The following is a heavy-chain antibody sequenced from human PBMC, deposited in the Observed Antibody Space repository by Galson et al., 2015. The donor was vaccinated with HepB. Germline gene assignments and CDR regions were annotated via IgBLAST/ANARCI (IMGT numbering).Heavy chain of an antibody. CDR2: ISSSGTV. D-gene: IGHD3-3*01. CDR1: GFFFSDYD. J-gene: IGHJ6*03. V-gene: IGHV3-69-1*01. Sequence: SLRLSCAASGFFFSDYDMNWVRQAPGKGLEWVSSISSSGTVYYADSLKGRSTISRDNAKNSLDLQVNSLRAEDTAVYYCARDLFAVSPPPTNYMDVWGTGTTVTGSS. CDR3: ARDLFAVSPPPTNYMDV.